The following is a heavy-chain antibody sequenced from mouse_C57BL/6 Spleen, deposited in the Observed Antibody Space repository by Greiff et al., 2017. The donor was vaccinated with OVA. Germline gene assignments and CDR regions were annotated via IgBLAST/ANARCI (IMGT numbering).Heavy chain of an antibody. Sequence: VQLQQSGAELARPGASVKLSYKASGYTFTSYGISWVKQRTGQGLEWIGEIYPRSGNTYYNEKFKGKATLTADKSSSTAYMELRSLTSEDSAVYFCARRTTVVAWYFDVWGTGTTVTVSS. V-gene: IGHV1-81*01. D-gene: IGHD1-1*01. J-gene: IGHJ1*03. CDR3: ARRTTVVAWYFDV. CDR2: IYPRSGNT. CDR1: GYTFTSYG.